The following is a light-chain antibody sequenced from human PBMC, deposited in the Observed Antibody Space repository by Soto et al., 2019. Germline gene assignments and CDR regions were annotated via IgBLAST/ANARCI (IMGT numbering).Light chain of an antibody. Sequence: EIVLTQSPGTLSFSPGERATLTCRASQSVSSSYLAWFQQKPGQAPRLLIYAASSRATGIPDRFSGSGPGTDFTLIISRLEPVYFAVYYCQQYGNAPCTCGPGTKVDIK. CDR1: QSVSSSY. V-gene: IGKV3-20*01. CDR2: AAS. CDR3: QQYGNAPCT. J-gene: IGKJ3*01.